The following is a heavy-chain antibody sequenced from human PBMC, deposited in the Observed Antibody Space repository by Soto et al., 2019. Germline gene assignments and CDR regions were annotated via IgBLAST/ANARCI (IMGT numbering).Heavy chain of an antibody. V-gene: IGHV4-39*01. J-gene: IGHJ6*02. CDR3: ARSVIVVVPAAMRTTYYYYGMDV. Sequence: SETLSLTCTVSGCSISSSSYYWGWIRQPPGKGLEWIGSIYYSGSTYYNPSLKSRVTISVDTSKNQFSLKLSSVTAADTAVYYCARSVIVVVPAAMRTTYYYYGMDVWGQGTTVTVSS. CDR2: IYYSGST. CDR1: GCSISSSSYY. D-gene: IGHD2-2*01.